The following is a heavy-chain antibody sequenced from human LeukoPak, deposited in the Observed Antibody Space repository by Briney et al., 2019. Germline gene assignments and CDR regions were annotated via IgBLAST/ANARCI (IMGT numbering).Heavy chain of an antibody. J-gene: IGHJ4*02. V-gene: IGHV1-69*04. D-gene: IGHD3-10*01. Sequence: VASVKVSCKASGGTFSSYAISWVRQAPGQGLEWMGRIIPILGIANYAQKFQGRVTITADKSTSTAYMELSSLRSEDTAVYYCARRSSLRGSYFDYWGQGTLVTVSS. CDR1: GGTFSSYA. CDR2: IIPILGIA. CDR3: ARRSSLRGSYFDY.